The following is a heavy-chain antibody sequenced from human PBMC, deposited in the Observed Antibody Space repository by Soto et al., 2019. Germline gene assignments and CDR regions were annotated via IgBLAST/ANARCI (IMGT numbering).Heavy chain of an antibody. D-gene: IGHD2-2*01. V-gene: IGHV4-61*01. CDR2: IHSSGST. CDR3: ARDVPLGYCISTSCFDY. Sequence: SETLSLTCTVSGGSVSSGNSYWSWIRQPPGKGLEWIGYIHSSGSTNYNPSLKSRVTISVDTSKNQFSLKLSSMTAADTAVYYCARDVPLGYCISTSCFDYWGQGTLVTVSS. CDR1: GGSVSSGNSY. J-gene: IGHJ4*02.